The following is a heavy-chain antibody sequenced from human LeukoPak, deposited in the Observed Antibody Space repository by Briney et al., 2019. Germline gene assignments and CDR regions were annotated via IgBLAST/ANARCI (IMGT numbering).Heavy chain of an antibody. D-gene: IGHD2-15*01. CDR3: ARHGPQRYLKEQWLRWDVVVVVAINTTRGYGMDV. Sequence: ASVKVSCKASGYTFTSYGISWVRQAPGQGLEWMGWISAYNGNTNYAQKLQGRVTMTTDTSASTAYMELRSLRSDDTAVYYCARHGPQRYLKEQWLRWDVVVVVAINTTRGYGMDVWGQGTTVTVSS. V-gene: IGHV1-18*01. J-gene: IGHJ6*02. CDR2: ISAYNGNT. CDR1: GYTFTSYG.